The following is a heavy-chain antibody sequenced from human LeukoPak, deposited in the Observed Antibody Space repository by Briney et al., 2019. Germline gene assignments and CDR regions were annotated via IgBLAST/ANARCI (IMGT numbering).Heavy chain of an antibody. V-gene: IGHV4-39*07. CDR3: ARMEVGPLNWFDP. D-gene: IGHD3-10*01. CDR1: GGSFSSRYYY. CDR2: IYYTGST. Sequence: SETLSLTCVVSGGSFSSRYYYWGWIRQPPGKGLEWIGDIYYTGSTYYNPSLKSRVTISVDTSKNQFSLKLSSVTAADTAVYYCARMEVGPLNWFDPWGQGTLVTVSS. J-gene: IGHJ5*02.